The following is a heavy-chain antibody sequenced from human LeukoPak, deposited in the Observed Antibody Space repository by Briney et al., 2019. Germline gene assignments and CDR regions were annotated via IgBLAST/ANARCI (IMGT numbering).Heavy chain of an antibody. CDR2: INPSGGST. V-gene: IGHV1-46*01. D-gene: IGHD3/OR15-3a*01. J-gene: IGHJ4*02. CDR3: ARGSVGDISLRNGLGY. CDR1: GYTFTSYY. Sequence: ASVKVSCTASGYTFTSYYMHWVRQAPGQGLEWMGIINPSGGSTSYAQKFQGRVTMTRDMSTSTVYMELSSLRSEDTAVYYCARGSVGDISLRNGLGYWGQGTLVTVSS.